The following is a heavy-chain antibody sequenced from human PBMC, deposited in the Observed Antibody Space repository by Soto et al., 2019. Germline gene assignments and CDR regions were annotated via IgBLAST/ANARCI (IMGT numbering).Heavy chain of an antibody. D-gene: IGHD3-10*01. CDR2: ISGSSGRT. CDR3: VRDRPGSQHYFDY. Sequence: PGGSLRLSCAASGFKFSRFAMTWVRQAPGKGLEWVSTISGSSGRTYYADTVKGRFTISRDNAKNTVYLQMNSLRDEDTAVYYCVRDRPGSQHYFDYRGQRNMVTVSS. V-gene: IGHV3-23*01. CDR1: GFKFSRFA. J-gene: IGHJ4*02.